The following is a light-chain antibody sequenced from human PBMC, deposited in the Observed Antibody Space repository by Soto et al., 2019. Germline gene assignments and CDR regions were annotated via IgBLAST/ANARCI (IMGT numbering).Light chain of an antibody. CDR3: SSYTSSSTQVV. J-gene: IGLJ2*01. CDR2: DVS. V-gene: IGLV2-14*01. Sequence: QSALTQPASVSGSPGQSITISCTGTSSDVGGYNYVSWYQQHPGKAPKLMIYDVSNRPSGVSNRFSGSKSGNTASLTISGLQAEDEADYYGSSYTSSSTQVVFGGGTQLT. CDR1: SSDVGGYNY.